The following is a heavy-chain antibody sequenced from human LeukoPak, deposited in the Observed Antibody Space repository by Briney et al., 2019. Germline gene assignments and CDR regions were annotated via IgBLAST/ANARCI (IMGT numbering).Heavy chain of an antibody. V-gene: IGHV3-7*01. D-gene: IGHD1-14*01. CDR3: ARGPGDFDASDI. J-gene: IGHJ3*02. Sequence: SGGSLRLSCEASGFTFTSYWMSWVRQAQGKRPEWVAHIKENGNEQYYADSVKGRFTISRDNVKQSLGLQMNSLRVEDTAVYYCARGPGDFDASDIWGQGTMVTVSS. CDR1: GFTFTSYW. CDR2: IKENGNEQ.